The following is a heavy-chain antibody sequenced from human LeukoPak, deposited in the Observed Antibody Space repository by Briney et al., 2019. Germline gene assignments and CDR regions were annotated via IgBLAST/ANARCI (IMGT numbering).Heavy chain of an antibody. Sequence: GGSLRLSCAASGFTFSTYGMTWVRQAPGKGLEWVSTISGNSVSIYYADSVKGRFTISRDNSKNTLYLQMNSLRAEDTAVYYCAKGFVGWDLYYFDYWGQGTLVTVSS. CDR2: ISGNSVSI. D-gene: IGHD1-26*01. V-gene: IGHV3-23*01. CDR3: AKGFVGWDLYYFDY. CDR1: GFTFSTYG. J-gene: IGHJ4*02.